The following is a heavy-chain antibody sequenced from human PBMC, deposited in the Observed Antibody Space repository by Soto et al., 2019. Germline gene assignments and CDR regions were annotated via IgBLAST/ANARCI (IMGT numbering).Heavy chain of an antibody. CDR1: GYTFTGYY. D-gene: IGHD1-7*01. V-gene: IGHV1-2*04. J-gene: IGHJ4*02. CDR2: INPNSGGT. CDR3: AVITGTSYFDY. Sequence: QVQLVQSGAEVKKPGASVKVSCKASGYTFTGYYMHWVRQAPGQGLEWMGWINPNSGGTNYAQKIQGWVTMTRDTSISTAYMELSRLRSDDTAVYYCAVITGTSYFDYWGQGTLVTVSS.